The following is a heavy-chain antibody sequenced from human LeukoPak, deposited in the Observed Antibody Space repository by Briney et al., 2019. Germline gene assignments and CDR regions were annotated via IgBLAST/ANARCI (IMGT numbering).Heavy chain of an antibody. V-gene: IGHV3-43*01. Sequence: GGSLRLSCAASGFTVSSNYMSWVRQAPGKGLEWVSLISWDGGSTYYADSVKGRFTISRDNSKNSLYLQMNSLRTEDTALYYCAKDEDSGSYGGIDYWGQGTLVTVSS. D-gene: IGHD1-26*01. CDR3: AKDEDSGSYGGIDY. CDR2: ISWDGGST. J-gene: IGHJ4*02. CDR1: GFTVSSNY.